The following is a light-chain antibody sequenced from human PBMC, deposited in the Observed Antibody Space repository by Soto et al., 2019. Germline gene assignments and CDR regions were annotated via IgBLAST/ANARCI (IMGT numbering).Light chain of an antibody. CDR1: QGINNY. CDR2: AAS. J-gene: IGKJ1*01. V-gene: IGKV1-27*01. CDR3: QKYNSAPWT. Sequence: DIQMTQSPSSLSASVGDRVTITCRASQGINNYLAWYQQKPGKVPKLLIYAASTLQSGVPSRFSGSVSGTYFTITISSLQPEDVATYYCQKYNSAPWTVGQGTKVDIK.